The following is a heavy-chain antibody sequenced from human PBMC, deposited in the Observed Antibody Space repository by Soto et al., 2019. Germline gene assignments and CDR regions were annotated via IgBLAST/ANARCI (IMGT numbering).Heavy chain of an antibody. Sequence: QVQLQESGPGLVKPSQTLSLTCTVSGGSISSGGYYWSWIRQHPGKGLEWIGYIYYSGSTYYNPSRKSRVTISIDTSKNQFSLKLSSVTAADTAASYCARVIAVAGFSDWFDPWGQGTLVTVSS. J-gene: IGHJ5*02. CDR3: ARVIAVAGFSDWFDP. CDR2: IYYSGST. D-gene: IGHD6-19*01. CDR1: GGSISSGGYY. V-gene: IGHV4-31*03.